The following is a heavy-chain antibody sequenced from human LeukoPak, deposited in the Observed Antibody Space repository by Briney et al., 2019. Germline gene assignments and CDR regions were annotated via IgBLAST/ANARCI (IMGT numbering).Heavy chain of an antibody. CDR2: ISYDGGNK. J-gene: IGHJ5*02. CDR3: ARAGKRRGLLRYFDWSVWFDP. CDR1: GFTFSSYG. Sequence: GGSLRLSCAASGFTFSSYGMSWVRQAPGKGLEWVSVISYDGGNKYYADSVKGRFTISRDNAKNTLYLQMNSLRAEDTAVYYCARAGKRRGLLRYFDWSVWFDPWGQGTLVTVSS. V-gene: IGHV3-30*03. D-gene: IGHD3-9*01.